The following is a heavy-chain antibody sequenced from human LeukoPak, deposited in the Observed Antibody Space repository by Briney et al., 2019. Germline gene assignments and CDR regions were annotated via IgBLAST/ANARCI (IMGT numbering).Heavy chain of an antibody. V-gene: IGHV4-4*02. CDR2: MHHSGSI. D-gene: IGHD6-19*01. Sequence: TSGTLSLTCTVSSGSISSGHWWTWVRQPPGKGLEWIGEMHHSGSINYNPSLKSRITISVDKPKNQFSLSLTSVTAADTAVYYCAASSGWWRLDSWGQGTLVTVSS. CDR1: SGSISSGHW. J-gene: IGHJ4*02. CDR3: AASSGWWRLDS.